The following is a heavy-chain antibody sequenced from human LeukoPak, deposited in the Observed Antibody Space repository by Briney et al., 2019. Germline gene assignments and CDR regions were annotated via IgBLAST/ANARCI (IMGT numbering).Heavy chain of an antibody. CDR1: GYTFTSYG. CDR3: ARDIPSIAAAGMNDY. V-gene: IGHV1-18*01. J-gene: IGHJ4*02. D-gene: IGHD6-13*01. CDR2: ISAYNGNT. Sequence: GASAKVSCKASGYTFTSYGISWVRQAPGQGLEWMGWISAYNGNTNYAQKLQGRVTMTTDTSTSTAYMELRSLRSDDTAVYYCARDIPSIAAAGMNDYWGQGTLVTVPS.